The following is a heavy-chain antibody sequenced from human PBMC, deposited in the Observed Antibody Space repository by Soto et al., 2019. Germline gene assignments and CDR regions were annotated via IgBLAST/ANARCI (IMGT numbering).Heavy chain of an antibody. CDR3: ARGAVAGTGLNWFDP. Sequence: QVQLQESGPGLVKPSETLSLTCTVSGGSISNYYWTWIRQPPGKGLEWIGYIYYSGNTNYNPSLKSRVTISLDTSKNQLSRKVSSVTAADTAVYYCARGAVAGTGLNWFDPWGQGTLVTVSS. CDR2: IYYSGNT. CDR1: GGSISNYY. V-gene: IGHV4-59*01. J-gene: IGHJ5*02. D-gene: IGHD6-19*01.